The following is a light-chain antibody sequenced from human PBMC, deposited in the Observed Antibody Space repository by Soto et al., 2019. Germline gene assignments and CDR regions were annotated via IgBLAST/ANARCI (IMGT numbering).Light chain of an antibody. CDR2: DAT. CDR3: QQYSSYWT. J-gene: IGKJ1*01. Sequence: DIQMTQSPSTLSASVGDTVTATCRASQSVSGWLAWYQQKPGEAPKLLIHDATSLESGVPSRFSGSGSGTEFTLTISSLQPDDFATYYCQQYSSYWTFAQGTKVDIK. CDR1: QSVSGW. V-gene: IGKV1-5*01.